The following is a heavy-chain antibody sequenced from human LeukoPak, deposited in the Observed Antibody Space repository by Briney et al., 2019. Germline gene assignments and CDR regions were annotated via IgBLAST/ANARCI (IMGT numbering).Heavy chain of an antibody. D-gene: IGHD3-3*01. V-gene: IGHV5-51*01. CDR1: PYYFINFW. Sequence: GESLKISCKDSPYYFINFWIGWVRQMPGKGLEWMGIIYPADSDTRYSPSFQGQVTISADKSLTTAYLQWRSLKASDTAVYYCAKSHDFWSAYLDHWGQGTPVTVSS. CDR3: AKSHDFWSAYLDH. CDR2: IYPADSDT. J-gene: IGHJ4*02.